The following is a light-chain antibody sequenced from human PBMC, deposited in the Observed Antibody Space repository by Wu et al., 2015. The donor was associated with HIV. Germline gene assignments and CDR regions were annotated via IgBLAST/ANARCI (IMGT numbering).Light chain of an antibody. CDR1: QSVSGH. CDR3: QQNNNWPLT. V-gene: IGKV3-11*01. Sequence: EIVLTQSPDTLSLSPGERATLSCRASQSVSGHLAWYQQKPGQAPRLLIYGASNRATDIPARFGGSGSGTDFTLTISSLEPEDLAIYYCQQNNNWPLTFGQGTRLEIK. J-gene: IGKJ5*01. CDR2: GAS.